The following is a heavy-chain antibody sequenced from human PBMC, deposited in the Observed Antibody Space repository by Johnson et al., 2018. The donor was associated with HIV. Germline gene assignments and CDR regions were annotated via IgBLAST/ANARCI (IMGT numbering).Heavy chain of an antibody. CDR1: GFTFSSYW. CDR2: INSDGSST. J-gene: IGHJ3*02. Sequence: VQLVESGGGLVQPGRSLRLSCAASGFTFSSYWMHWVRQAPGKGLVWVSRINSDGSSTSYADSVKGRFTISRDNAKNTLYLQMNSLRAEDTAVYYCAKDELWDTDDGDYGTSYYYDSSGAFDIWGQGTMVTVSS. D-gene: IGHD3-22*01. V-gene: IGHV3-74*01. CDR3: AKDELWDTDDGDYGTSYYYDSSGAFDI.